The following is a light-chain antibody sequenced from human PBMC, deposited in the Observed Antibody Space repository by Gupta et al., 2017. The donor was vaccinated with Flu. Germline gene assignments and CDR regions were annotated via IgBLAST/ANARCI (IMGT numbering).Light chain of an antibody. CDR1: ALPEKY. CDR3: YSTDSSGNPA. CDR2: EDR. V-gene: IGLV3-10*01. J-gene: IGLJ3*02. Sequence: PGQTARITCAGDALPEKYAYWYQQTAGQAPVWVIYEDRKRPSGIPERFSGSSSRTKAISTSRGAQVEDEAYYYCYSTDSSGNPAFGGGTKLTVL.